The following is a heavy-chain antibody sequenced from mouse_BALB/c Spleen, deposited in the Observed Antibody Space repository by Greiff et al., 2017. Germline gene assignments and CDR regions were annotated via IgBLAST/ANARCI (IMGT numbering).Heavy chain of an antibody. D-gene: IGHD2-3*01. J-gene: IGHJ4*01. CDR2: IDPSDSET. CDR3: ARIGYDGYGAMDY. Sequence: QGQLQQSGPQLVRPGASVKISCKASGYSFTSYWMHWVKQRPGQGLEWIGMIDPSDSETRLNQKFKDKATLTVDKSSSTAYMQLSSPTSEDSAVYYCARIGYDGYGAMDYWGQGTSVTVSS. V-gene: IGHV1S126*01. CDR1: GYSFTSYW.